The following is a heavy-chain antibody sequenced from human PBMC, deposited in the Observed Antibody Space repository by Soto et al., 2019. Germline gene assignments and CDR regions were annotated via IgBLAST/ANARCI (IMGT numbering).Heavy chain of an antibody. CDR2: INHRGST. J-gene: IGHJ5*02. Sequence: PSETLSLTCVVYGGSFSGYYWSWIRQSPGKGLEWIGGINHRGSTNYNPSLESRVTISVDTSKNQFSLKLPSVTAADTAMYYCARDGFCTSTTCRVGTWFDPWGQGTLVPVSS. V-gene: IGHV4-34*01. CDR3: ARDGFCTSTTCRVGTWFDP. D-gene: IGHD2-2*01. CDR1: GGSFSGYY.